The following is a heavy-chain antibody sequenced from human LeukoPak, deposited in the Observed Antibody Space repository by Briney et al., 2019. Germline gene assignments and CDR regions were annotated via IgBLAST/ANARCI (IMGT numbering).Heavy chain of an antibody. D-gene: IGHD1-26*01. CDR3: ARNYYEPTYDYYFDC. V-gene: IGHV3-23*01. J-gene: IGHJ4*02. CDR2: ISGSGDFT. Sequence: GGSLRLSCAGSGFTFRSYAMTWVRQAPGKGLEWVSGISGSGDFTYYADSVRGRFTISRDNSKNTLYLHMNSLRAEDTALYYCARNYYEPTYDYYFDCWGQGTLVTVSS. CDR1: GFTFRSYA.